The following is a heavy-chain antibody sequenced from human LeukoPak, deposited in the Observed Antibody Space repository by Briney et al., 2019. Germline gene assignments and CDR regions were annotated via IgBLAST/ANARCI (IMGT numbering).Heavy chain of an antibody. CDR3: ASAENPNLRYFDRSPYYFDY. Sequence: PGRSLRLSCAASGFTFSSYAMHWVRQAPGKGLEWVAVISYDGSNKYYADSVKGRFTISRDNSKNTLYLQMNSLRAEDTAVYYCASAENPNLRYFDRSPYYFDYWGQGTLVTVSS. D-gene: IGHD3-9*01. CDR1: GFTFSSYA. V-gene: IGHV3-30-3*01. J-gene: IGHJ4*02. CDR2: ISYDGSNK.